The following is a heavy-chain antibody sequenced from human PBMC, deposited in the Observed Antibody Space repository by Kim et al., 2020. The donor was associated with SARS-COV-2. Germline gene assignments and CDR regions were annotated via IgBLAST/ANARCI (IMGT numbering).Heavy chain of an antibody. CDR3: ARRWYD. Sequence: PSGGSTSYAQKFQGRVTMTRDTSTSTVYMELSSLRSEDTAVYYCARRWYDWGQGTLVTVSS. J-gene: IGHJ4*02. CDR2: PSGGST. V-gene: IGHV1-46*01. D-gene: IGHD2-15*01.